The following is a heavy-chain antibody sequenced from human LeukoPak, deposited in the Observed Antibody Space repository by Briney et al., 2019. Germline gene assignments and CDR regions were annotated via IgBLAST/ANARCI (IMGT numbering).Heavy chain of an antibody. D-gene: IGHD1-1*01. Sequence: SVKVSCKASGGTFSSYAINWVRQAPGQGLEWMGGIIPIFGTANYAQKFQGRVTITTDESTSTAYMELSSLRSEDAAVYYCARSSKLNWNPNWFDPWGQGTLVTVSS. J-gene: IGHJ5*02. V-gene: IGHV1-69*05. CDR1: GGTFSSYA. CDR3: ARSSKLNWNPNWFDP. CDR2: IIPIFGTA.